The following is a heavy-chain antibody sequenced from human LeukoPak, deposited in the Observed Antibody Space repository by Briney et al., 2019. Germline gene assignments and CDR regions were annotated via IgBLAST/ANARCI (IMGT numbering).Heavy chain of an antibody. CDR1: EFTFSSHA. CDR3: AKGKYSSGGVPDY. Sequence: GGSLRLSCVASEFTFSSHAMNWVRQAPGKGLEWVSSISGGGESIYYADSVKGRFTVSRDNSKNTLYLQINSLRGEDTAVYYCAKGKYSSGGVPDYWGQGTLVTVSS. CDR2: ISGGGESI. V-gene: IGHV3-23*01. D-gene: IGHD6-19*01. J-gene: IGHJ4*02.